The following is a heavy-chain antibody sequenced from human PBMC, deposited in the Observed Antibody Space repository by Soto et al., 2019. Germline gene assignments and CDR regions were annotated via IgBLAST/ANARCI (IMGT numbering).Heavy chain of an antibody. D-gene: IGHD3-3*01. J-gene: IGHJ6*03. CDR2: ISYDGSNK. Sequence: GGSLRLSCAASGFTFSSYGMHWVRQAPGKGLEWVAVISYDGSNKYYADSVKGRFTISRDNSKNTLYLQMNSLRAEDTAVYYCAKAYDFWSGFVFFPMDVWGKGTTVTVSS. CDR1: GFTFSSYG. V-gene: IGHV3-30*18. CDR3: AKAYDFWSGFVFFPMDV.